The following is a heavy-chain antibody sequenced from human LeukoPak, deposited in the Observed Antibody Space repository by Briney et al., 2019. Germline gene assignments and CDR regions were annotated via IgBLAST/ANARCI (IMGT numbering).Heavy chain of an antibody. CDR2: INHSGST. D-gene: IGHD3-9*01. CDR1: GGSFSGYY. CDR3: ASRKVLRYFDWLLGFDY. Sequence: SETLSLTCAVCGGSFSGYYWSWIRQPPGKGLEWIGEINHSGSTNYNPSLKSRVTISVDTSKNQFSLKLSSVTAADTAVYYCASRKVLRYFDWLLGFDYWGQGTLVTVSS. J-gene: IGHJ4*02. V-gene: IGHV4-34*01.